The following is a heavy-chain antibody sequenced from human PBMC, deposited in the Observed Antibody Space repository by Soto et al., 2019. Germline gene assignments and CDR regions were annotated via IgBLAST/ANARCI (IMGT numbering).Heavy chain of an antibody. D-gene: IGHD5-12*01. Sequence: VKVSCKASGFTFTSSAVQWVRQARGQRPEWIGWIVVGSGNTNYAQKFQERVTITRDMSTSTAYMELSSLRSEDTAVYYCAASIKVATIRYYYGMDVWGQGTTVTVSS. CDR2: IVVGSGNT. J-gene: IGHJ6*02. CDR1: GFTFTSSA. CDR3: AASIKVATIRYYYGMDV. V-gene: IGHV1-58*01.